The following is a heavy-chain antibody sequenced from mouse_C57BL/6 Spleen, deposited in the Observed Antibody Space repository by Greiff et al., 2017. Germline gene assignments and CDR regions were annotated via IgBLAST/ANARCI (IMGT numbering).Heavy chain of an antibody. V-gene: IGHV10-1*01. CDR3: VGRRDDYDGWFAY. Sequence: EVQLVESGGGLVQPKGSLKLSCAASGFSFNTYAMNWVRQAPGKGLEWVARIRSKSNNYATYYADSVKDRFTISRDDSESMLYLQMNNLKTEDTAMYYCVGRRDDYDGWFAYWGQGTLVTVSA. D-gene: IGHD2-4*01. CDR2: IRSKSNNYAT. CDR1: GFSFNTYA. J-gene: IGHJ3*01.